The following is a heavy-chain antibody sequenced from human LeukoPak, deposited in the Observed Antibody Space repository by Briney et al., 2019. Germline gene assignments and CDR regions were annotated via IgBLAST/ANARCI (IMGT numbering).Heavy chain of an antibody. D-gene: IGHD3-22*01. J-gene: IGHJ3*02. CDR2: ISYDGSNK. CDR1: GFTFSSYA. CDR3: AREPTYYYDSSGYYYSPFDAFDI. Sequence: PGGSLRLSCAASGFTFSSYAMHWVRQAPGKGLEWVAVISYDGSNKYYADSVKGRFTISRDNAKNSLYLQMNSLRAEDTAVYYCAREPTYYYDSSGYYYSPFDAFDIWGQGTMVTVSS. V-gene: IGHV3-30*04.